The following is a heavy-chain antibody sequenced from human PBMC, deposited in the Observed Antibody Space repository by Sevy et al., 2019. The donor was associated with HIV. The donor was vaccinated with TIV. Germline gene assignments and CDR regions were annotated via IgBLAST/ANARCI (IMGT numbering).Heavy chain of an antibody. CDR1: GYTFTSYG. D-gene: IGHD3-10*01. CDR2: ISAYNGNT. Sequence: ASVKVSCKASGYTFTSYGISWVRQAPGQGLEWMGWISAYNGNTNYAPKLQGRVTMTTDTSTSTAYMELRSLRSDDTAVYYCARVYGSGILDAFDIWGQGTMVTVSS. V-gene: IGHV1-18*01. CDR3: ARVYGSGILDAFDI. J-gene: IGHJ3*02.